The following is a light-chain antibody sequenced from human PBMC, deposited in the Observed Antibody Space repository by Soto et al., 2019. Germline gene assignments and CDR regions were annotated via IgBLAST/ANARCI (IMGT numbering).Light chain of an antibody. CDR1: QSISSW. CDR3: KKYNSYSIT. J-gene: IGKJ5*01. Sequence: DIQMTQSPSTLSASVGYIVTITCRASQSISSWLAWYQQKPGKAPKLLIYDASSLESGVPSRFSGSGSGTEFTLTIRSMQPDDFATYYCKKYNSYSITGGKGQRLELK. V-gene: IGKV1-5*01. CDR2: DAS.